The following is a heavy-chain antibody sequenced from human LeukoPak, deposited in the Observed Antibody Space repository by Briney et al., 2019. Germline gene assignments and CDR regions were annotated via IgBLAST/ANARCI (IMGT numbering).Heavy chain of an antibody. D-gene: IGHD2-21*01. CDR3: AKIPTYCGGDCSLWEYYFEY. V-gene: IGHV3-23*01. CDR1: GFTFSSYA. J-gene: IGHJ4*02. CDR2: ISESGGST. Sequence: GGSLRLSCAASGFTFSSYAMHWVRQAPGKGLEWVSTISESGGSTYYADSVKGRFTISRDNSKNTQYLQMNSLRAEDTAVYYCAKIPTYCGGDCSLWEYYFEYWGQGTLVTVSS.